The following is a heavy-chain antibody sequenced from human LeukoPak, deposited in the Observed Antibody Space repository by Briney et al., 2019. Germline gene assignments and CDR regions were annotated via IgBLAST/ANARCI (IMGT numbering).Heavy chain of an antibody. Sequence: GGSLRLSCAASGFTFSNAWMDWVRQAPGKGLEWVASINPDGNKKYSADSVKGRFTISRDNAENSLYLQMNSLRVEDTAFYYCARDLAYSRLDYWGQGMLVTVSS. D-gene: IGHD5-18*01. V-gene: IGHV3-7*01. J-gene: IGHJ4*02. CDR2: INPDGNKK. CDR1: GFTFSNAW. CDR3: ARDLAYSRLDY.